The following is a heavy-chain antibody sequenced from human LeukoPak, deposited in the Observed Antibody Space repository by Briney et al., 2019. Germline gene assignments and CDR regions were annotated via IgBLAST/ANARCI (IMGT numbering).Heavy chain of an antibody. CDR1: GFTFSSYW. CDR3: ARDEGYYSGGSCYTVDY. Sequence: GGSLRLSCAASGFTFSSYWMSWVRQAPGKGLEWVANIKQDGSEKYYVDSVKGRFTISRDNAKNSLYLQMNSLRAEDTAVYYCARDEGYYSGGSCYTVDYWGQGTLVTVSS. J-gene: IGHJ4*02. V-gene: IGHV3-7*01. CDR2: IKQDGSEK. D-gene: IGHD2-15*01.